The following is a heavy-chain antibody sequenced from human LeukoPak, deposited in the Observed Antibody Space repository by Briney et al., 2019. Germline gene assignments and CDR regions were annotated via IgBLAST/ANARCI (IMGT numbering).Heavy chain of an antibody. CDR3: ARCRDGYNFLDY. CDR2: IYYSGST. CDR1: GGSISSYY. Sequence: SSETLSLTCTVSGGSISSYYWSWIRQPPGKGLGWIGYIYYSGSTNYNPSLKSRVTISVDTSKNQFSLKLSSVTAADTAVYYCARCRDGYNFLDYWGQGTLVTVSS. D-gene: IGHD5-24*01. J-gene: IGHJ4*02. V-gene: IGHV4-59*08.